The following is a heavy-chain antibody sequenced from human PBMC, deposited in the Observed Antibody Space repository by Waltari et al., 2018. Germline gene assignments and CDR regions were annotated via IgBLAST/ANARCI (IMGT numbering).Heavy chain of an antibody. CDR1: GGSFSGYY. D-gene: IGHD5-12*01. V-gene: IGHV4-34*01. Sequence: QVQLQQWGAGLLKPSETLSLTCAVYGGSFSGYYWSWIRQPPRKGLEWIGEINHSGSTNYNPSLKSRVTISVDTSKNQFSLKLSSVTAADTAVYYCARDTSVEMATIDAFDIWGQGTMVTVSS. CDR3: ARDTSVEMATIDAFDI. CDR2: INHSGST. J-gene: IGHJ3*02.